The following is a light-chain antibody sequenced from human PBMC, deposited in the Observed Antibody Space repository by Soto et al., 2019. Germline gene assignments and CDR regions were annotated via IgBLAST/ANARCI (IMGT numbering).Light chain of an antibody. CDR2: GNT. Sequence: QSVLTQPPSVSGAPGQRVTISCTGSSSNIGAGYDVHWYQQLPGTAPKLLIYGNTNRPSGVPDRFSGSKSGNSASLAITGLQAEDEADYYCQSYDSSLSGYGFGTGTKLTVL. CDR3: QSYDSSLSGYG. J-gene: IGLJ1*01. CDR1: SSNIGAGYD. V-gene: IGLV1-40*01.